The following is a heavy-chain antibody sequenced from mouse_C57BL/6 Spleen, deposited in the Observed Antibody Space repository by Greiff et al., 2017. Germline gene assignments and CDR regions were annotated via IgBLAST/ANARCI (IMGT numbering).Heavy chain of an antibody. CDR2: IDPSDSET. V-gene: IGHV1-52*01. D-gene: IGHD3-2*02. Sequence: QVQLQQPGAELVRPGSSVKLSCKASGYTFTSYWMHWVKQRPIQGLEWIGNIDPSDSETHYNQKFKDKATLTVDKSSSTAYMQLSSLTSEDSAVYYCARRKGAQATDFDYWGQGTTLTVSS. CDR3: ARRKGAQATDFDY. J-gene: IGHJ2*01. CDR1: GYTFTSYW.